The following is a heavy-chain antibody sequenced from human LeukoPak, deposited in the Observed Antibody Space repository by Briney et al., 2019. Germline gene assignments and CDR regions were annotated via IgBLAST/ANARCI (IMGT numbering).Heavy chain of an antibody. Sequence: PSETLSLTCTVSGGSISSYYWSWIRQPPGKGLEWIGYIYYSGSTNYNPSLKSRVTISVDTSKNQFSLKLSSVTAADTAVYYCARVSMSSPGKLWFGESGYFDYWGQGTLVTVSS. J-gene: IGHJ4*02. CDR1: GGSISSYY. CDR3: ARVSMSSPGKLWFGESGYFDY. D-gene: IGHD3-10*01. V-gene: IGHV4-59*01. CDR2: IYYSGST.